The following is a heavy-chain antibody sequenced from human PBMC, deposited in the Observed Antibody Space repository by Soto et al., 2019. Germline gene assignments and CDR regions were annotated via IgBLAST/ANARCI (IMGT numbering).Heavy chain of an antibody. CDR2: IKSNVDGGTT. J-gene: IGHJ4*02. D-gene: IGHD3-10*01. CDR3: TSLREGIRD. Sequence: EVQLVESGGGLVKAGGSLRLSCTASGFTFSNAWMSWVRQAPGKGLEWVGRIKSNVDGGTTDYAAPVKGRFTISRDDSKTTLYLQMNSLETEDTALYYCTSLREGIRDWGQGTLVTVSS. V-gene: IGHV3-15*01. CDR1: GFTFSNAW.